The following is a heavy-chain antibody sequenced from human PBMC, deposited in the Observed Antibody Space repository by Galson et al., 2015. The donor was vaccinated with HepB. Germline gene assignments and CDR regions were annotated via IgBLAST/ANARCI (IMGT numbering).Heavy chain of an antibody. J-gene: IGHJ4*02. V-gene: IGHV3-23*01. D-gene: IGHD6-19*01. Sequence: SLRLSCAGSGFTFSSHAMSWVRQAPGKGLEWVSAISGSGDTTYYAESVKGRFTISRDNSKNTLYLQMNSLRAEDTAVYCCAKSAYSSGWYQFAADYWGQGALVTVSS. CDR3: AKSAYSSGWYQFAADY. CDR2: ISGSGDTT. CDR1: GFTFSSHA.